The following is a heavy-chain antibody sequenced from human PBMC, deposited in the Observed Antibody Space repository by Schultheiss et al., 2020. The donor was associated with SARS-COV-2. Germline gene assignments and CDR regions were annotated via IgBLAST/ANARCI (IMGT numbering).Heavy chain of an antibody. CDR1: GFTFDDYA. Sequence: GESLKISCAASGFTFDDYAMHWVRQAPGKGLEWVSAISGSGGSTYYADSVKGRFTISRDNAKNSLYLQMNSLRAEDTAVYYCANAPSIAARPLDYWGQGTLVTVSS. J-gene: IGHJ4*02. V-gene: IGHV3-23*01. CDR2: ISGSGGST. CDR3: ANAPSIAARPLDY. D-gene: IGHD6-6*01.